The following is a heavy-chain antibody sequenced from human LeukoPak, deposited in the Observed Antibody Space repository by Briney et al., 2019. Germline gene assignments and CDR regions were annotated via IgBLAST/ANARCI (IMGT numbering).Heavy chain of an antibody. Sequence: GASVKVFCKASDYTFTICGICWARHARGQGLEGRGCKSAYNGNTNYAQKLQGRVTMTTDTSTSTAYMQLRSLRSDDTAVYYCARSSSVTIPGYYFDYWGQGTLVTVSS. CDR3: ARSSSVTIPGYYFDY. CDR1: DYTFTICG. V-gene: IGHV1-18*01. CDR2: KSAYNGNT. J-gene: IGHJ4*02. D-gene: IGHD2-21*01.